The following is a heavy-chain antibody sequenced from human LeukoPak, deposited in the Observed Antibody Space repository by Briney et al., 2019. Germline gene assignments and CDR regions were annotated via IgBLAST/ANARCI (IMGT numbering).Heavy chain of an antibody. CDR1: GFTFSSYD. CDR3: ARSGKPYYYDSSGYYFDY. V-gene: IGHV3-13*04. Sequence: GGSLRLSCAASGFTFSSYDMHWVRQATGKGLEWVSAIGTAGDTYYPGSVKGRFTISRGNAKNSLYLQMNSLRAGDTAVYYCARSGKPYYYDSSGYYFDYWGQGTLVTVSS. CDR2: IGTAGDT. D-gene: IGHD3-22*01. J-gene: IGHJ4*02.